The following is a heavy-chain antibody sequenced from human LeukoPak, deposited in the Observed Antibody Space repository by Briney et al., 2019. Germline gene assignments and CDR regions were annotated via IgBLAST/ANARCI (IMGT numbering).Heavy chain of an antibody. D-gene: IGHD3-9*01. Sequence: ASVKVSCKASGYTFTGYYMHWVRQAPGQGLEWMGWINPNSGGTNYAQKFQGRVTMTRDTSISTAYMELRSLRSDDTAVYYCARSYDILTGYWGFDYWGQGTLVTVSS. CDR1: GYTFTGYY. CDR3: ARSYDILTGYWGFDY. J-gene: IGHJ4*02. CDR2: INPNSGGT. V-gene: IGHV1-2*02.